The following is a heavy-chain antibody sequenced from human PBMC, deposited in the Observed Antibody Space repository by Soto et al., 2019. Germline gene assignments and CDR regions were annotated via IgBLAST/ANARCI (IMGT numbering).Heavy chain of an antibody. CDR1: GGSITRNNHY. CDR3: ARLGSSGWYQGSYFDY. Sequence: QLQLQESGPGLVKPSETLSLTCIVSGGSITRNNHYWGWIRQSPGKGLEWIGSILYSGSTNYNPSPKSRVTLSVETPKNQFSLTMSSVTAADTARYYCARLGSSGWYQGSYFDYWGQGTLVTVSS. D-gene: IGHD6-19*01. J-gene: IGHJ4*02. V-gene: IGHV4-39*01. CDR2: ILYSGST.